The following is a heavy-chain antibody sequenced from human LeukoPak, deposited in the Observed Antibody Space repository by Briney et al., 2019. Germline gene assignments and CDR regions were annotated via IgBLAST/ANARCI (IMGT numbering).Heavy chain of an antibody. D-gene: IGHD3-16*01. Sequence: PGRSLRLTCAASGFTFSSYAMHWVRQAPGKGLEWVAVLSFNGGNKYYADSVKGRFTISTDNSEKTLFLQMNSLRTEDTAVYYCARPTTSFSYGYLDSWGQGTMVTVSS. J-gene: IGHJ4*02. CDR1: GFTFSSYA. CDR3: ARPTTSFSYGYLDS. CDR2: LSFNGGNK. V-gene: IGHV3-30-3*01.